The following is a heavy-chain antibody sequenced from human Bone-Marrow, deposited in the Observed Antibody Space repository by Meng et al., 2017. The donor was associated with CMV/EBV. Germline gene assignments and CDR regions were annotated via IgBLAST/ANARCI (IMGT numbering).Heavy chain of an antibody. CDR3: AREWRRRRYGWNYNVPDGFDI. CDR2: INPNSGAT. CDR1: GYTFAGHY. D-gene: IGHD1-7*01. Sequence: ASGKVSCKASGYTFAGHYLHWVRQAPGQGREWMGWINPNSGATNYAQKSRGRATMTRDTSTRTAYMDLSRLSYDDTALYYCAREWRRRRYGWNYNVPDGFDIWGQGTMVTGSS. J-gene: IGHJ3*02. V-gene: IGHV1-2*02.